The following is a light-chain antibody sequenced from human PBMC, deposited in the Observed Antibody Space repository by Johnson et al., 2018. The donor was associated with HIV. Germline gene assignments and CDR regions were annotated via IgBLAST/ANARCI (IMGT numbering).Light chain of an antibody. CDR3: GTWDSSLSAGRV. V-gene: IGLV1-51*02. CDR2: ENT. Sequence: QSVLTQPPSVSAAPGQKVTISCSGSSSDMGNYAVSWYQQLPGTAPKLLIYENTKRPSGIPDRFSGSKSGTSATLGITGLQTGDEADYYCGTWDSSLSAGRVFGTGTKVTVL. J-gene: IGLJ1*01. CDR1: SSDMGNYA.